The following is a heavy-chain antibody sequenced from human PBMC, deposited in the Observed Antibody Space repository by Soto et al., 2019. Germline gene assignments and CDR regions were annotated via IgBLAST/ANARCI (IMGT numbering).Heavy chain of an antibody. V-gene: IGHV4-31*03. J-gene: IGHJ3*02. CDR3: AREGGSYDSGGYLIRGAFDI. CDR2: IYFRGNT. Sequence: QVQLQESGPGLVKPSQTLSLTCSVSGDSISRIDYYWTWIRQHPEKGLEWIGNIYFRGNTYYSPSLESRLTISVDTSKNQFSLKLNSVTAADTAVYYCAREGGSYDSGGYLIRGAFDIWGQGTMVTVSS. CDR1: GDSISRIDYY. D-gene: IGHD3-22*01.